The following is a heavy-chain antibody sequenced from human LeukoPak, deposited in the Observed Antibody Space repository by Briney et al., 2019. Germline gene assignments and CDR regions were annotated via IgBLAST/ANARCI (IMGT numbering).Heavy chain of an antibody. CDR3: ARDTPGYGGDDFDY. J-gene: IGHJ4*02. V-gene: IGHV3-30*02. CDR2: IQAGGDEY. CDR1: GFTFNTYG. D-gene: IGHD4-23*01. Sequence: TGASLRLSCAASGFTFNTYGMHWVRQAPSKGLEWMTFIQAGGDEYYYAESVKGRFTVSRDNSKNTLYLQMNSLRPEDTAVYYCARDTPGYGGDDFDYWGQGALVTVSS.